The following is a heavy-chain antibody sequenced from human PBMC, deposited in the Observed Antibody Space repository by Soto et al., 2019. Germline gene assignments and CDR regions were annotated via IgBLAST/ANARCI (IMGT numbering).Heavy chain of an antibody. D-gene: IGHD3-9*01. CDR1: GFTFISAW. CDR3: TAGPHYDTGGIDV. J-gene: IGHJ6*02. Sequence: GGSLRLSCAASGFTFISAWMNWVRQAPGKGLEWVGRIKSYTDGGITDYAAPVKGRFTISRDDSRHTLSLQMNSLKTEDTAVYFCTAGPHYDTGGIDVWGQGTTVTVCS. CDR2: IKSYTDGGIT. V-gene: IGHV3-15*07.